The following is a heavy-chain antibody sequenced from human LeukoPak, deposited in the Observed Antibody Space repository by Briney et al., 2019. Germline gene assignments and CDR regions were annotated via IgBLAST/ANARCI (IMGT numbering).Heavy chain of an antibody. D-gene: IGHD1-1*01. CDR2: IYYSGST. V-gene: IGHV4-59*01. Sequence: PSETLSLTCTVSGGSISSYYWSWIRQPPGKGLEWIGYIYYSGSTNYNPSLKSRVTISVDTSKNQFSLKLSSVTAADTAVYYCAGTKRGTGYFDYWGQGTLVAVSS. J-gene: IGHJ4*02. CDR3: AGTKRGTGYFDY. CDR1: GGSISSYY.